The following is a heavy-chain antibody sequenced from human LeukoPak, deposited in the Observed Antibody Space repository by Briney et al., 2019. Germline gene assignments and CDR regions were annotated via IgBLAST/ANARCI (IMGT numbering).Heavy chain of an antibody. D-gene: IGHD3-10*01. Sequence: SETLSLTCTVSGGSISSYYWSWIRQPPGKGLEWIGYIYYSGGTNYNPSLKSRVTISVDTSKNQFSLKLSSVTAADTAVYYCATSSLWFGELLGAFDIWGQGTMVTVSS. J-gene: IGHJ3*02. CDR1: GGSISSYY. CDR3: ATSSLWFGELLGAFDI. CDR2: IYYSGGT. V-gene: IGHV4-59*08.